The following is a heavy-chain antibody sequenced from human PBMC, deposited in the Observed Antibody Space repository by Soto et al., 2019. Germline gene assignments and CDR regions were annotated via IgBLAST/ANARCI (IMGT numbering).Heavy chain of an antibody. Sequence: SGPTLVNPTQTLTLTCTFSGFSLTTSGVGVAWIRQPPGKALEWLAFFYWDDDKRYSPSLKSRLTITKDTSKNQVVLTMTDMDPVDTGTYYCVRQYYFGPGSGYGMDVWGPGTTVTVSS. J-gene: IGHJ6*02. D-gene: IGHD3-10*01. CDR1: GFSLTTSGVG. CDR2: FYWDDDK. CDR3: VRQYYFGPGSGYGMDV. V-gene: IGHV2-5*04.